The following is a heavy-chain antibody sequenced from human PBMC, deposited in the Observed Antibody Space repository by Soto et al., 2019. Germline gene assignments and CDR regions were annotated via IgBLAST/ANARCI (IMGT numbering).Heavy chain of an antibody. J-gene: IGHJ3*01. CDR2: IWYDGNTE. V-gene: IGHV3-33*06. Sequence: QVQLVESGGGVVQPGNSLRLSCAASGFIFSNHFMHWVRQAPGKGLEWLAGIWYDGNTEFYAESLKGRLTISRDTSKNTLYLEMSSLRAEDTAMYYCAKASDTFDVWGQGTMVIVS. CDR3: AKASDTFDV. CDR1: GFIFSNHF.